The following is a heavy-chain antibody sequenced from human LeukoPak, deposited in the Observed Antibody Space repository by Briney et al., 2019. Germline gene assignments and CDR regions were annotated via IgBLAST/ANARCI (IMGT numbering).Heavy chain of an antibody. J-gene: IGHJ3*02. Sequence: SQTLSLTCTVAGGSISTDYWSWIRQPPGKGLEWLAYINYNWDTNYNPSLKSRATISVDTSKNQFSLKLSSVTAADTAVYYCARGGRAGLSGYCSGGSCYSSVIWGQGTMVTVSS. V-gene: IGHV4-59*01. CDR1: GGSISTDY. CDR2: INYNWDT. CDR3: ARGGRAGLSGYCSGGSCYSSVI. D-gene: IGHD2-15*01.